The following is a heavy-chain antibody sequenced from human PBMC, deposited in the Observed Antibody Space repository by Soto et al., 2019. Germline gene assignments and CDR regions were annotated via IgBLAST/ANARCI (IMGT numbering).Heavy chain of an antibody. CDR3: AQGASINWLRIFHQ. CDR1: GASISTINL. CDR2: MHRDGST. V-gene: IGHV4-4*02. D-gene: IGHD6-13*01. Sequence: SETLSLTCAVSGASISTINLWGWVRQPPGMGLGLIGEMHRDGSTNYNQSLKSRISISIDKSKNKFSLKLRSVTAADTAVYYCAQGASINWLRIFHQWGQGTLVTVSS. J-gene: IGHJ1*01.